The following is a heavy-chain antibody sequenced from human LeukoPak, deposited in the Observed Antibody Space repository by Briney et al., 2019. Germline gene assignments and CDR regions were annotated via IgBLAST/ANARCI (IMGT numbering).Heavy chain of an antibody. J-gene: IGHJ4*02. CDR2: ISSSGRTM. CDR3: ARDNYSGSRYFDH. D-gene: IGHD1-26*01. Sequence: PGGSLRLSCAASGFIFSSYEMSWVCQAPGKGLEWVSYISSSGRTMYYADSVKGRFTVSRDNAKNSLYLQMNSLRAEDTAIYYCARDNYSGSRYFDHWGQGTLVTVSS. CDR1: GFIFSSYE. V-gene: IGHV3-48*03.